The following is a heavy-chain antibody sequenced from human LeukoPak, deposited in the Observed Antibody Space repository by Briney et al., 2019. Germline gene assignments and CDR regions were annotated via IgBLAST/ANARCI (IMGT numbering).Heavy chain of an antibody. CDR3: AKEGVESFNTLDYYYFYYMDV. J-gene: IGHJ6*03. Sequence: PGGSLRLSCAASGFSFSNYGMHWVRQAPGKGLEWVAIIWYDGSNIHYADSVKGRFTISRDNSRNTVYLQMNSLRAEDTAVYHCAKEGVESFNTLDYYYFYYMDVWGKGTTVTVSS. CDR2: IWYDGSNI. V-gene: IGHV3-33*06. CDR1: GFSFSNYG. D-gene: IGHD2-15*01.